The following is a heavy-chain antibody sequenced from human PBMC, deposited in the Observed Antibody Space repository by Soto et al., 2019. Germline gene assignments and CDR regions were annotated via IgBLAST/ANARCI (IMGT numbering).Heavy chain of an antibody. D-gene: IGHD3-10*01. Sequence: VASVKVSCKASGFTFTSSAVQWVRQARGQRLEWIGWIVVGSGNTNYAQKFQERVTITRDMSTSTAYMELSSLRSEDTAVYYCAADRVTMVRGVTVYYYYYGMDVWGQGTTVTVSS. J-gene: IGHJ6*02. CDR1: GFTFTSSA. CDR2: IVVGSGNT. V-gene: IGHV1-58*01. CDR3: AADRVTMVRGVTVYYYYYGMDV.